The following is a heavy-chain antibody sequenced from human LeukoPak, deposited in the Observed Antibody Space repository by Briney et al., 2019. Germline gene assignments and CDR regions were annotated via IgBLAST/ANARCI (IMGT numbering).Heavy chain of an antibody. V-gene: IGHV3-30*02. D-gene: IGHD4-23*01. CDR2: IRNDGSNK. CDR1: GFTFNSYG. CDR3: AKLLSNSGRFLY. Sequence: PGGSLRLSCAASGFTFNSYGIHWVRQAPGKGLEWVAFIRNDGSNKYYADSVKGRFTISRDNSKNTLYLQMNSLRAEDTAVYYCAKLLSNSGRFLYWGQGTLVTVSS. J-gene: IGHJ4*02.